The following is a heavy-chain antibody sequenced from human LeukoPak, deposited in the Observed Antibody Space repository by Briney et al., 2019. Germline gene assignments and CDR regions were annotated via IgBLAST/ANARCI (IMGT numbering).Heavy chain of an antibody. J-gene: IGHJ4*02. D-gene: IGHD3-3*01. V-gene: IGHV1-69*04. CDR3: ARDPPYYDFWSGYEPSLDY. CDR2: IIPILGIA. CDR1: GGTFSSYA. Sequence: ASVKVSCKASGGTFSSYAISWVRQAPGQGLEWMGRIIPILGIANYAQKLQGRVTMTTDTSTSTAYMELRSLRSDDTAVYYCARDPPYYDFWSGYEPSLDYWGQGTLVTVSS.